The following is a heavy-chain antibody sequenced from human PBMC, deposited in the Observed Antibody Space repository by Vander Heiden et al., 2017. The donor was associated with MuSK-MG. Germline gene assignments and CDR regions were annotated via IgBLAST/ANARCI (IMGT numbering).Heavy chain of an antibody. CDR2: INHSGST. CDR1: GGSFSGYY. V-gene: IGHV4-34*01. CDR3: ARGLQYGDYGWFDY. J-gene: IGHJ4*02. D-gene: IGHD4-17*01. Sequence: QVQLQQWGAGLLTPSETLSLTCAVYGGSFSGYYWSWIRQPPGKGLEWIGEINHSGSTNYNPSLKSRVTISVDTSKNQFSLKLSSVTAADTAVYYCARGLQYGDYGWFDYWGQGTLVTVSS.